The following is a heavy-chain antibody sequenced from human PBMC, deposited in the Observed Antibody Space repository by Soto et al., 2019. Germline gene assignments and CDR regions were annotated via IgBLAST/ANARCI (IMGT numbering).Heavy chain of an antibody. J-gene: IGHJ4*02. D-gene: IGHD3-22*01. CDR2: IVVGSGNT. CDR3: AYDSSGYYYFDY. V-gene: IGHV1-58*01. Sequence: SVKVSCKASGFTFTSSAVQWVRQARGQRLEWIGWIVVGSGNTNYAQKFQERVTITRDMSTSTAYMEPSSLRSEDTAVYYCAYDSSGYYYFDYWGQGTLATVSS. CDR1: GFTFTSSA.